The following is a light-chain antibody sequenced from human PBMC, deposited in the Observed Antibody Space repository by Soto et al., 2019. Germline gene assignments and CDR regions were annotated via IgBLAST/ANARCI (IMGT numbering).Light chain of an antibody. CDR2: DAS. J-gene: IGKJ1*01. V-gene: IGKV1-5*01. Sequence: DIQTTQSPSTLSASVGDRVTITCRACQNINNWLAWFQQKPGEAPKLLIYDASTLESGVPSRFSGSGSGTEFTLTISSLQPDDYAVYYCQQYGSSSLWTFGQGTKVDIK. CDR1: QNINNW. CDR3: QQYGSSSLWT.